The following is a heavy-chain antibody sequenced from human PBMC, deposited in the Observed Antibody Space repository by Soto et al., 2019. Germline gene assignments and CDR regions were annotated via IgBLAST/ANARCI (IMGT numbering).Heavy chain of an antibody. CDR3: ERAELVGATDY. V-gene: IGHV4-31*03. J-gene: IGHJ4*02. D-gene: IGHD1-26*01. Sequence: SETLSLTCTVSGGSISSGGYYWSWIRQHPGKGLEWIGYIYYSGSTYYNPSLKSRVTMSVDTSKNQFSLKLSSVTAADTAVYYCERAELVGATDYWGQGTLVTVYS. CDR1: GGSISSGGYY. CDR2: IYYSGST.